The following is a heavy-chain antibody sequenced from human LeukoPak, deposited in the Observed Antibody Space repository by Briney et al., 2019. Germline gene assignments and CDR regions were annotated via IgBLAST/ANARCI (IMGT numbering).Heavy chain of an antibody. J-gene: IGHJ4*02. D-gene: IGHD3-3*01. CDR1: GFTFSSYS. CDR2: ISSSSSYI. V-gene: IGHV3-21*01. Sequence: GGSLRLSCAASGFTFSSYSMNWVRQAPGKGLEWVSSISSSSSYIYYADSVKGRFTISRDNAKNSLYLQMNSLRAEDTAVYYCARGEVLRFLEWFPDYWGQGALVTVSS. CDR3: ARGEVLRFLEWFPDY.